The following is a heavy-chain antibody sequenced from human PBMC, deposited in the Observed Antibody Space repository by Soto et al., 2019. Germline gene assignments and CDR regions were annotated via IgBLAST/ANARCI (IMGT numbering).Heavy chain of an antibody. D-gene: IGHD2-2*01. CDR2: ISYDGSNK. Sequence: QVQLVESGGGVVQPGRSLRLSCAASGFTFSSYAMHWVRQAPGKGLEWVAVISYDGSNKYYADSVKGRFTISRDNSKNTRYLQMASLRAEDTAVYYCASEGASSCYGCVDYWGQGTLVTVSS. V-gene: IGHV3-30-3*01. CDR3: ASEGASSCYGCVDY. CDR1: GFTFSSYA. J-gene: IGHJ4*02.